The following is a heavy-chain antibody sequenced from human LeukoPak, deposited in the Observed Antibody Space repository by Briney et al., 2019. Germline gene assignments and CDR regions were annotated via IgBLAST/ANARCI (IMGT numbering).Heavy chain of an antibody. V-gene: IGHV3-21*01. CDR3: ARDRNDFWSGYHTSSYFDY. D-gene: IGHD3-3*01. CDR2: ISSSSSYI. J-gene: IGHJ4*02. Sequence: GGSLRLSCAASGFTFSSYSMNWVRQAPGKGLEWVSSISSSSSYIYYADPVKGRFTISRDNAKNSLYLQMNSLRAEDTASYYCARDRNDFWSGYHTSSYFDYWGQGTLVTVSS. CDR1: GFTFSSYS.